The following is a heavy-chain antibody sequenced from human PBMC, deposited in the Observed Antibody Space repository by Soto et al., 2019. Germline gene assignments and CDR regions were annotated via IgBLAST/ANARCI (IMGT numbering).Heavy chain of an antibody. Sequence: ASVKVSCKASGYTFTRYTMNWVRQAPGQRLEWMGWINPDNGNTKSSQKFQDRVIITRDTSASTAYMDLSSLRSEDSAVYYCARGIATGQLDPWGQGTLATVSS. D-gene: IGHD2-15*01. CDR1: GYTFTRYT. CDR3: ARGIATGQLDP. V-gene: IGHV1-3*01. CDR2: INPDNGNT. J-gene: IGHJ5*02.